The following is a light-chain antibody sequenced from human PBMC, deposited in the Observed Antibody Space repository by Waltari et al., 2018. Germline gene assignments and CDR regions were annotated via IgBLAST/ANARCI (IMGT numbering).Light chain of an antibody. CDR2: WAS. CDR3: QQFQSHLRT. V-gene: IGKV4-1*01. CDR1: QSVLHSSNNKNY. Sequence: ITCKSSQSVLHSSNNKNYFAWYQQKPGQPPKLLIYWASTRKSGVPDRFSGSGSGTDFTLTISSLQAEDVAVYYCQQFQSHLRTFGQGTKVEIK. J-gene: IGKJ1*01.